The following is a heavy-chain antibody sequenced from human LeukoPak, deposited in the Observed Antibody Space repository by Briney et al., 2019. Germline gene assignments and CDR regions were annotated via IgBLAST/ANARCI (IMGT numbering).Heavy chain of an antibody. CDR3: AMGGYSSSWYYFDY. J-gene: IGHJ4*02. V-gene: IGHV3-74*01. CDR2: INSDGSST. Sequence: PGGSLRLSCAASGFTFSSYWMHWVRQAPGKGLVWVSRINSDGSSTSYANSVKGRFTISRDNAKNTLYLQMNSLRAEDTAVYYCAMGGYSSSWYYFDYWGQGTLVTVSS. CDR1: GFTFSSYW. D-gene: IGHD6-13*01.